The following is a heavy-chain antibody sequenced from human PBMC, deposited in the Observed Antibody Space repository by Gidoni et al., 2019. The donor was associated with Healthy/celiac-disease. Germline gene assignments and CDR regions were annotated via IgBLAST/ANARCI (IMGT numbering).Heavy chain of an antibody. Sequence: QVQLVQSGAAVKKTGASVKVSCKASGYTFTGYYMHWVRPAPGQGLEWIGRINPNSGGTNYAQKFQGRVTMTRDTSISTAYMELSRLRSDDTAVYYCARYDVAGTFDYWGQGTLVTVSS. CDR3: ARYDVAGTFDY. V-gene: IGHV1-2*06. J-gene: IGHJ4*02. D-gene: IGHD6-19*01. CDR2: INPNSGGT. CDR1: GYTFTGYY.